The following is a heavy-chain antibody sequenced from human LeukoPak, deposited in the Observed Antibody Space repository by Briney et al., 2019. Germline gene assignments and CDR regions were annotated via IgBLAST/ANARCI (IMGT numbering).Heavy chain of an antibody. J-gene: IGHJ4*02. CDR1: GFTFSSYA. CDR3: ARDGQYSSRTDY. V-gene: IGHV3-30-3*01. D-gene: IGHD6-13*01. CDR2: ISYDGSNK. Sequence: GRSLRLSCAASGFTFSSYAMHWVRQAPGKGLEWVAIISYDGSNKYYADSVKGRFTISRDNSKNTVSLQMNSLRAEDTAVYYCARDGQYSSRTDYWGQGTLVTVSS.